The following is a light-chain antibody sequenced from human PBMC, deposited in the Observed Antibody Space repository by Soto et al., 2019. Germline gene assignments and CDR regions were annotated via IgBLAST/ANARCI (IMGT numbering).Light chain of an antibody. CDR2: QIN. V-gene: IGLV2-8*01. CDR1: SRDIGAYNY. Sequence: QSLLGQPPSASGSPGQSVTISCTGTSRDIGAYNYVSWYQQHPGKAPQLMIYQINKRPSGVPDRFSGSRSGNTASLTVSGLQPEDEADYYCTSYAGKNNFVFGTGTKVTVL. CDR3: TSYAGKNNFV. J-gene: IGLJ1*01.